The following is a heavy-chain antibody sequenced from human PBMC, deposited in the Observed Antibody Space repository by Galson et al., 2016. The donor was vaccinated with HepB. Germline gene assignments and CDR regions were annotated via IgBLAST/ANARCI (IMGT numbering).Heavy chain of an antibody. V-gene: IGHV3-73*01. D-gene: IGHD6-13*01. CDR1: GLTFSGSA. J-gene: IGHJ5*02. Sequence: SLRLSCAVSGLTFSGSAMHWVRQASGKGLEWVGHIRSKANNYATAYAASVKGRFTISRDDSKNTAYLQMSSLKTEDTAGYYCTRHLDPGYSSSWYFWFDPWGQGTLVTVSS. CDR3: TRHLDPGYSSSWYFWFDP. CDR2: IRSKANNYAT.